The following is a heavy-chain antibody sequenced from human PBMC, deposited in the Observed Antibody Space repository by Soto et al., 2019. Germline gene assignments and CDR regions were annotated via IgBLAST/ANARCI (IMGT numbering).Heavy chain of an antibody. CDR1: GGSISVGVYY. V-gene: IGHV4-31*03. J-gene: IGHJ4*02. D-gene: IGHD2-2*01. CDR3: ARIGNPDASLYFDY. CDR2: TYHTGST. Sequence: QVQLQESGPGLVKPSQTLSLTCTVSGGSISVGVYYWNWIRQLPGKGPEWIGYTYHTGSTYYNPSPESRVTISVDPSKYQFSLRLSSVTAAATAVYYCARIGNPDASLYFDYWGQGTLVTVSS.